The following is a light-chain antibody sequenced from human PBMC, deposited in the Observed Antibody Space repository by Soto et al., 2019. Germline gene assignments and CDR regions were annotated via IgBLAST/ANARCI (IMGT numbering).Light chain of an antibody. CDR3: HQYGSSSWT. Sequence: EIVLTQSPATLSLSPGERATLSCRASQSVSSSYLAWYQQKPGQAPRLLIYGASSRATGISDRFSGSGSGTDFTLTISRLEPEDFAVYYCHQYGSSSWTFGQGTKVDI. J-gene: IGKJ1*01. CDR1: QSVSSSY. V-gene: IGKV3-20*01. CDR2: GAS.